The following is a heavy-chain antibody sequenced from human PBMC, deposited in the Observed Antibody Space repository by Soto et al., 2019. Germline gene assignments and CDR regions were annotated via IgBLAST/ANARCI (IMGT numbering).Heavy chain of an antibody. Sequence: EVQLVESGGGLIQPGGSLRLSCAASGFTFSSNDMNWVRQAPGKGLEWVSLIYSGGSTYYADSVKGRFTISGDNSKTTLYLQMSSLRAEDTAVYYCATRPLLPGAPWGQGTMVTVSS. CDR2: IYSGGST. CDR3: ATRPLLPGAP. V-gene: IGHV3-53*01. CDR1: GFTFSSND. D-gene: IGHD3-22*01. J-gene: IGHJ3*01.